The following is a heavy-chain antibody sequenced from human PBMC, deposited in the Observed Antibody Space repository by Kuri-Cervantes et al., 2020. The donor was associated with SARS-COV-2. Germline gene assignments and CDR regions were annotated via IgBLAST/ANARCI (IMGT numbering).Heavy chain of an antibody. D-gene: IGHD5/OR15-5a*01. CDR2: INPSGGST. J-gene: IGHJ4*02. CDR1: GYTFTSYG. Sequence: ASVKVSCKASGYTFTSYGISWVRQAPGQGLEWMGIINPSGGSTSYTQKFQGRVTMTRDTSTSTVYMELSSLRSEDTAVYYCASWSTLHLNWGQGTLVTVSS. V-gene: IGHV1-46*01. CDR3: ASWSTLHLN.